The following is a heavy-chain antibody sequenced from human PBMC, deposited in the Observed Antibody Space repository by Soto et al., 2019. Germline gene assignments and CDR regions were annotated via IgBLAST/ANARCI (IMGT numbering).Heavy chain of an antibody. D-gene: IGHD3-22*01. Sequence: SETLSLTCTVSGGSISSGDYYCSCIRQPPGKGLECIGYIYYSGSTYYNPSLKSRVTISVDTSKNQFSLKLSSVTAADTAVYYCARGLGSDYYDSSGYYYFDYWGQGTLVTV. V-gene: IGHV4-30-4*01. CDR2: IYYSGST. CDR3: ARGLGSDYYDSSGYYYFDY. CDR1: GGSISSGDYY. J-gene: IGHJ4*02.